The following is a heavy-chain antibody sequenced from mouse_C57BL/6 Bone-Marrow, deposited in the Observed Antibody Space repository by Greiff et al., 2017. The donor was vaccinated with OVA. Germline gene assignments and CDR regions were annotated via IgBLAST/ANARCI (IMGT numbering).Heavy chain of an antibody. D-gene: IGHD1-1*01. V-gene: IGHV1-69*01. J-gene: IGHJ3*01. CDR3: ARGWGSSLGAFAY. CDR2: IDPSDSYT. Sequence: QVQLQQPGAELVMPGASVKLSCKASGYTFTSYWMHWVKQRPGQGLEWIGEIDPSDSYTKYNQKFKGKSTLTVDKSSSTAYMQLSSRTSEDAAVYYCARGWGSSLGAFAYWGQGTLVTVSA. CDR1: GYTFTSYW.